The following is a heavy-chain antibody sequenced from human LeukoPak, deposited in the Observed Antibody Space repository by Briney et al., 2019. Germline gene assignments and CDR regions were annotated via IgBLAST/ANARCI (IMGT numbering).Heavy chain of an antibody. D-gene: IGHD3-9*01. CDR1: GFTFSSYD. V-gene: IGHV3-13*01. CDR2: IGTAGDT. J-gene: IGHJ4*02. Sequence: GGSLRLSCAASGFTFSSYDMHWVRQATGKGLEWVSAIGTAGDTYYPGSVKGRFTISRENAKNSLYLQMNSLRAEDTAVYYCARANPLDYDIDYWGQGTLVTVSS. CDR3: ARANPLDYDIDY.